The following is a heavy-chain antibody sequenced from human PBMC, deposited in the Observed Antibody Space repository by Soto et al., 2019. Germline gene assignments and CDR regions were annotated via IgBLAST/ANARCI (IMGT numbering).Heavy chain of an antibody. D-gene: IGHD3-16*01. V-gene: IGHV2-5*02. Sequence: GSGPTLVNPTQTLTLTCTFSGFSLSTSGVGVGWIRQPPGKALEWLALIYWDDDKRYSPSLKSRLTITKDTSKHQVVLTMTNMDPVDTATYYCAHIGVEGGPRGGSRYGMDVWGQGTTVTVSS. J-gene: IGHJ6*02. CDR3: AHIGVEGGPRGGSRYGMDV. CDR2: IYWDDDK. CDR1: GFSLSTSGVG.